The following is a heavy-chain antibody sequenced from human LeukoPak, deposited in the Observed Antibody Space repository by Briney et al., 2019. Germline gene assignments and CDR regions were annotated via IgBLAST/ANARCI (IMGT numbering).Heavy chain of an antibody. CDR3: ARDHNWGPDY. CDR1: GYSFTDHY. Sequence: ASVKVSCKASGYSFTDHYLHWLRQAPGQGLEWMGWIHPNSGDTNYAQNFQGRVSLTRDTSISTAYMELIRLRSDDTAVYYCARDHNWGPDYWGQGTLASVSS. D-gene: IGHD7-27*01. J-gene: IGHJ4*02. CDR2: IHPNSGDT. V-gene: IGHV1-2*02.